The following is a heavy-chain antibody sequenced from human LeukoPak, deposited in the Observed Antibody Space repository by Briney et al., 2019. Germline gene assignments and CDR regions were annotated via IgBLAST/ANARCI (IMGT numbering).Heavy chain of an antibody. D-gene: IGHD3-10*02. CDR2: ICGSGGST. Sequence: GGSLRLSCAASGFTFSSYAMSWVRQAPGKGLEWVSAICGSGGSTYYADSVKGRFTISRDNSKNTLYLQMNSLRAEDTAVYYCAKGLGSGSFLFDYWGQGTLVTVSS. J-gene: IGHJ4*02. CDR3: AKGLGSGSFLFDY. V-gene: IGHV3-23*01. CDR1: GFTFSSYA.